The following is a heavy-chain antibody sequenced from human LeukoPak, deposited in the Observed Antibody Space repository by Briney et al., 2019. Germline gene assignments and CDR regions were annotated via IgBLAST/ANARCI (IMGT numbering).Heavy chain of an antibody. CDR1: GFTFSSYS. D-gene: IGHD3-10*01. V-gene: IGHV3-66*01. CDR3: ATYYYGSGRFSY. CDR2: IYIGGST. Sequence: GGSLRLSCAASGFTFSSYSMSWVRQAPGTGLEWVSVIYIGGSTYYADSVKGRFTISRDNSMNTLYLQMNSLRAEDTAVYYCATYYYGSGRFSYWGQGTLVAVSS. J-gene: IGHJ4*02.